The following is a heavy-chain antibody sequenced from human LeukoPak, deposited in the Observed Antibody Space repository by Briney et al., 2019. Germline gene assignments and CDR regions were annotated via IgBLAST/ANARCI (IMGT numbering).Heavy chain of an antibody. CDR2: IYYSGST. D-gene: IGHD3-22*01. V-gene: IGHV4-30-4*01. CDR3: ARASMIVVVIDY. J-gene: IGHJ4*02. Sequence: PSQTLSLTCTVSGGSISSGDYDWSWIRQPPGKGLEWIGYIYYSGSTYYNPSLKSRVTISVDTSKNQFSLKLSSVTAADTAVYYCARASMIVVVIDYWGQGTLVTVSS. CDR1: GGSISSGDYD.